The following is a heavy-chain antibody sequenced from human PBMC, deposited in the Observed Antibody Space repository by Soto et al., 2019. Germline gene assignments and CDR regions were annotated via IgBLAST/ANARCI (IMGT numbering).Heavy chain of an antibody. CDR2: IYSSGST. Sequence: PSETLSLTCTVSGGSISGYYWSWIRQPAGKGLEWLGRIYSSGSTTYNPSLKSRVTMSVDTSKNHLSLTLRSVTAADTAVYYCARDVNCSGGSCYSTGPYFDYWGQGTLVTVSS. CDR1: GGSISGYY. CDR3: ARDVNCSGGSCYSTGPYFDY. V-gene: IGHV4-4*07. J-gene: IGHJ4*02. D-gene: IGHD2-15*01.